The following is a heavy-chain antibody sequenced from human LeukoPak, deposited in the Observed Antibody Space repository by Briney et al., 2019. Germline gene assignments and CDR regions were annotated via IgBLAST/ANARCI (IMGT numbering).Heavy chain of an antibody. D-gene: IGHD3-22*01. CDR3: ARRSSGYYYANDY. V-gene: IGHV3-11*03. Sequence: GGSLRLSCAASGFTFSDYDMSWIRQAPGKGLEWVSYISSSSSYTNYADSVKGRFTISRDNAKNSLYLQMNSLRAEDTAVYYCARRSSGYYYANDYWGQGTLVTVSS. CDR2: ISSSSSYT. J-gene: IGHJ4*02. CDR1: GFTFSDYD.